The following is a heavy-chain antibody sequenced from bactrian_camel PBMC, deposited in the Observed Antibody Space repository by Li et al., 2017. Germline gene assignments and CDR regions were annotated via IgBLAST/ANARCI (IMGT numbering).Heavy chain of an antibody. CDR3: AAGRLSDRWRHKACGWVMLRY. Sequence: VQLVESGGGSVQAGESLRLSCVVSGHRYSTYCMGWFRQVPGNEREPLASIDSDGRTSVADAVKGRFTFSQDNAKNTVYLQMNSLKPEDTAVYYCAAGRLSDRWRHKACGWVMLRYWGQGTQVTVS. D-gene: IGHD3*01. CDR2: IDSDGRT. J-gene: IGHJ4*01. V-gene: IGHV3S53*01. CDR1: GHRYSTYC.